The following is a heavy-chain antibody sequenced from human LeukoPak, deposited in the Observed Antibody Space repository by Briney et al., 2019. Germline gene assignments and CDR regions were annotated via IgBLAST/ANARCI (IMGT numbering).Heavy chain of an antibody. CDR2: INHSGST. Sequence: PSETLSLTCAVYGGSFSGYYWSWIRQPPGKGLEWMGEINHSGSTNYNPSLKSRVTISVDTSKNQFSLKLSSVTAADTAVYYCARVLHDSSGYYHAPGSADAFDIWGQGTMVTVSS. D-gene: IGHD3-22*01. CDR1: GGSFSGYY. J-gene: IGHJ3*02. V-gene: IGHV4-34*01. CDR3: ARVLHDSSGYYHAPGSADAFDI.